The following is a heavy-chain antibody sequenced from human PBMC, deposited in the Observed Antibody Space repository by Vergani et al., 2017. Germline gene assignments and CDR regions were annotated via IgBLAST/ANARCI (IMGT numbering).Heavy chain of an antibody. D-gene: IGHD3-3*01. CDR2: ISGSGGST. Sequence: EVQLLESGGGLVQPGGSLRLSCAASGFTFSSYAMSWVRQAPGKGLEWVSAISGSGGSTYYADSVKGRFTISRDNSKNTRYLQMNSLRAEDTAVYYCAKDTICGVGAFDIWGQGTMVTVSS. CDR3: AKDTICGVGAFDI. J-gene: IGHJ3*02. CDR1: GFTFSSYA. V-gene: IGHV3-23*01.